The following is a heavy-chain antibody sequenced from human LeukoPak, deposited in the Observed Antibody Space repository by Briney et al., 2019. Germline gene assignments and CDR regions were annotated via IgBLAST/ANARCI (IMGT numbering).Heavy chain of an antibody. Sequence: PGGSLRLSCAASGFTFSSHAMSWVRQAPGKGLEWVSAISGSGGSTYYADSVKGRFTISRDNSKNTLYLQMNSLRAEDTAVYYCAKGGYGSGSYYMYYFDYWGQGTLVTVSS. CDR2: ISGSGGST. V-gene: IGHV3-23*01. D-gene: IGHD3-10*01. CDR1: GFTFSSHA. J-gene: IGHJ4*02. CDR3: AKGGYGSGSYYMYYFDY.